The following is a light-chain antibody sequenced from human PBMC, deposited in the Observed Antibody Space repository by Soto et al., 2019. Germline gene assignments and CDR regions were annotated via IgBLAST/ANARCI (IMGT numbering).Light chain of an antibody. CDR3: QAWDSSTVV. J-gene: IGLJ2*01. V-gene: IGLV3-1*01. CDR2: QHS. CDR1: KLGDKY. Sequence: SYELTQPPSVSVSPGQTASITCSGDKLGDKYACWYQQKPGQSPVLVIYQHSKRPSGIPERFSGSNSGNTATLTISGTQAMDEADYYCQAWDSSTVVFAGGTKLTVL.